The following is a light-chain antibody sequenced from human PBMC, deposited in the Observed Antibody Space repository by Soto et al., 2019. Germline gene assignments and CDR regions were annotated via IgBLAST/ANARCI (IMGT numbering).Light chain of an antibody. CDR2: DVS. CDR3: SSFTSSDTHV. CDR1: SSGVGGYNY. Sequence: QSVLTQPASVSGSPGQSITISCTGTSSGVGGYNYVSWYQQHPGKVLRLMIYDVSNRPSGVSDRFSGSQSGNTASLTISGLQTDDEADYYCSSFTSSDTHVFGSGTKVTVL. J-gene: IGLJ1*01. V-gene: IGLV2-14*03.